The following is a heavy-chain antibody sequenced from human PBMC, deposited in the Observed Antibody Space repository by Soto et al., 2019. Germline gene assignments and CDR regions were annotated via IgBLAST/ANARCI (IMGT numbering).Heavy chain of an antibody. CDR1: GYTFTSYG. Sequence: SSVKVSCKASGYTFTSYGISWVRQAPGQGLEWMGWISAYNGNTNYAQKLQGRVTMTTDTSTSTAYMELRSLRSDDTAVYYCARSSRSIAAAGTPYRPLDYWGQGTLVTVSS. CDR3: ARSSRSIAAAGTPYRPLDY. D-gene: IGHD6-13*01. CDR2: ISAYNGNT. V-gene: IGHV1-18*01. J-gene: IGHJ4*02.